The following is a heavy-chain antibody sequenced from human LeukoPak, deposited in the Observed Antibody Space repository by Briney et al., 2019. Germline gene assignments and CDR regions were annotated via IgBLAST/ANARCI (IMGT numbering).Heavy chain of an antibody. CDR3: ARLILRYFDWLSRGSWFDP. J-gene: IGHJ5*02. D-gene: IGHD3-9*01. Sequence: ALVKVSCKASGGTFSSYAISWVRQAPGQGLEWMGGIIPIFGTANYAQKFQGRVTITTDEATSTAYMELSSLRSEDTAVYYCARLILRYFDWLSRGSWFDPWGQGTLVTVSS. CDR2: IIPIFGTA. CDR1: GGTFSSYA. V-gene: IGHV1-69*05.